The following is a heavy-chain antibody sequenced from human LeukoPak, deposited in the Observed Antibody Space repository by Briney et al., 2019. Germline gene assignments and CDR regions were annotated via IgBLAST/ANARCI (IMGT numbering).Heavy chain of an antibody. V-gene: IGHV3-23*01. CDR2: INDSGGST. CDR1: GFTFSSYA. J-gene: IGHJ4*02. Sequence: GGSLRLSCAASGFTFSSYAMSWVRQAPGKGLEWVSAINDSGGSTYYADSVKGRFTISRDNSKNTLYLQMNSLRAEDTAVYYCAKIPGYSYSLREPYFDYWGQGTLVTVSS. CDR3: AKIPGYSYSLREPYFDY. D-gene: IGHD5-18*01.